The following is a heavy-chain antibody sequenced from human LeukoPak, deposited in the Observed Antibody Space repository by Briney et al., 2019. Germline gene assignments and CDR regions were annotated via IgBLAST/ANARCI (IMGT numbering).Heavy chain of an antibody. CDR1: GGSISSYY. J-gene: IGHJ6*03. CDR3: ARGAGYSREVNYYHYMDV. V-gene: IGHV4-59*01. Sequence: SETLSLTCTVSGGSISSYYWSWIRQPPGKGLEWIGYFYYSGSTNYNPSLKSRVTISVDTFKNQFSLRLRSVTAAETAVYYCARGAGYSREVNYYHYMDVWGKGTTVTVSS. CDR2: FYYSGST. D-gene: IGHD5-12*01.